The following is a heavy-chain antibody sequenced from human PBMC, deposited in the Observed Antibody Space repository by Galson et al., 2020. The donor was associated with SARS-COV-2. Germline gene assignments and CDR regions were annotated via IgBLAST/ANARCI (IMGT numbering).Heavy chain of an antibody. CDR3: ARWEDGDGYLHALGEDAFDI. V-gene: IGHV1-69*13. J-gene: IGHJ3*02. CDR1: GGTFSSSA. Sequence: SVKVSCKASGGTFSSSAISWVRQAPAQGLEWMGGIIPIFGTANYAQKFQGRVTITADESTSTAYMELSSLRSEDTAVYYCARWEDGDGYLHALGEDAFDIWGQGTMVTVSS. CDR2: IIPIFGTA. D-gene: IGHD1-26*01.